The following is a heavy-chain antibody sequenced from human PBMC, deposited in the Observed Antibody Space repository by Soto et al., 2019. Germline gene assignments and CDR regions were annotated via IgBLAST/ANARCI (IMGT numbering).Heavy chain of an antibody. J-gene: IGHJ4*02. CDR2: IFSNDEK. CDR3: ARIRRSGYYYYFDY. V-gene: IGHV2-26*01. D-gene: IGHD3-22*01. CDR1: GFSLSNARMG. Sequence: LVNPTETLTLTCTVSGFSLSNARMGVSWIRQPPGKALEWLAHIFSNDEKSYSTSLKSRLTISKDTSKSQVVLTMTNMDPVDTATYYCARIRRSGYYYYFDYWGQGTLVTVSS.